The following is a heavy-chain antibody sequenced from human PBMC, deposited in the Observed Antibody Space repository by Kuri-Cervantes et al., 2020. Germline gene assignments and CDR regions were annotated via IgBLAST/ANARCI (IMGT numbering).Heavy chain of an antibody. J-gene: IGHJ6*02. CDR3: ARSAWFGELFSLGGVGMDV. CDR1: GFTFSDYY. D-gene: IGHD3-10*01. CDR2: ISSSGSTI. Sequence: GGSLRLSCAASGFTFSDYYMSWIRQAPGKGLEWVSYISSSGSTIYYADSVKGRFTISRDNAKNSLYLQMNSLRAEDTAVYYCARSAWFGELFSLGGVGMDVCGQGTTVVASS. V-gene: IGHV3-11*01.